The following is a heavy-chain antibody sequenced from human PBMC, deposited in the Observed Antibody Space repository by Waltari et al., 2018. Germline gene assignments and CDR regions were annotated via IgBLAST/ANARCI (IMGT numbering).Heavy chain of an antibody. CDR2: TYYRSKWYN. D-gene: IGHD2-15*01. V-gene: IGHV6-1*01. J-gene: IGHJ6*02. CDR3: ARGIDGMDV. Sequence: VQLQQSGPGLVQPSQPLSLPCALSGDRVSSNSAAWNWIRQSPSIGLEWLGRTYYRSKWYNDYAVAVKSRITINPDTAKNQFSLQLNSVTPEDTAVYYCARGIDGMDVGGQGTTVTVSS. CDR1: GDRVSSNSAA.